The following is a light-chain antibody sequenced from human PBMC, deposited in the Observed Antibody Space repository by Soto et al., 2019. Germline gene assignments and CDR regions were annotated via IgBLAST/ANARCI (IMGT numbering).Light chain of an antibody. CDR3: QSYDSTLSGSL. J-gene: IGLJ2*01. Sequence: QSVLTQPPSVSGAPGQRVTISCTGGSSNIGAGFDVHWYQHLPGTAPKLLIYGNTNRPSGVPDRFSGSKSGTSASLAITGLQAEDEADYYCQSYDSTLSGSLFGGGTKLTVL. V-gene: IGLV1-40*01. CDR2: GNT. CDR1: SSNIGAGFD.